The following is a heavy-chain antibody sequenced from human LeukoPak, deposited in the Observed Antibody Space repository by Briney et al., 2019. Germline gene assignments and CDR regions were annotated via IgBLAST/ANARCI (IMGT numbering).Heavy chain of an antibody. V-gene: IGHV3-66*01. D-gene: IGHD6-19*01. J-gene: IGHJ4*02. Sequence: PGRTLRLSCAPSEFSPGRNFMTWVRQAPGQGLEWSSLIYSGGSTYYADSVKGRFTISRDYPKNTLYLQMNSLRAEDTAVYYCAMGVGAPEDLAVAADFDYWGQGTLVTVSS. CDR3: AMGVGAPEDLAVAADFDY. CDR1: EFSPGRNF. CDR2: IYSGGST.